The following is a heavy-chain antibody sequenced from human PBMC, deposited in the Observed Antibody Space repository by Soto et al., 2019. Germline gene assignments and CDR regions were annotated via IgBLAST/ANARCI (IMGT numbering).Heavy chain of an antibody. Sequence: SETLSLTCAVYGGSFSGHSWNWIRQPPGKGLEWIGEGNHSGSTNYNPSLKGRVTISVDTSKNQFSLKLSSVTAADTAVFYCAREDYYGSETYYNKRNYYYGMDVSGQGTTVTVSS. D-gene: IGHD3-10*01. J-gene: IGHJ6*02. V-gene: IGHV4-34*01. CDR3: AREDYYGSETYYNKRNYYYGMDV. CDR2: GNHSGST. CDR1: GGSFSGHS.